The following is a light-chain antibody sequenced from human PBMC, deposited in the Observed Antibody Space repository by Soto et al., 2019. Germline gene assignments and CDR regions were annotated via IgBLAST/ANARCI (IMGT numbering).Light chain of an antibody. CDR2: GAS. V-gene: IGKV3-20*01. Sequence: EIVLTQSPGTLSLSPGERATLSGRASQSVSSSYLAWYQQRPGQAPRLLIYGASNRATGIPDRFSGSGSGTDFTLTISRLEPEDFAVYYCQQYGSSPSWTFGHGTKVEIK. CDR1: QSVSSSY. J-gene: IGKJ1*01. CDR3: QQYGSSPSWT.